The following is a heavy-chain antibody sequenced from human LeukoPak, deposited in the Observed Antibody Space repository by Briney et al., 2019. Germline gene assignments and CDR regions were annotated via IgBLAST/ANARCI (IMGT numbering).Heavy chain of an antibody. CDR3: AKDSGWFRFDY. Sequence: GGSLRLSCAASGFTFSSSAMSWVRQAPGKGLEWVANIKQDGSDKYYMDSVKGRFTISRGDAKNSLYLQMNSLRAEDTAVYYCAKDSGWFRFDYWGQGTLVTVSS. D-gene: IGHD6-13*01. V-gene: IGHV3-7*03. CDR1: GFTFSSSA. J-gene: IGHJ4*02. CDR2: IKQDGSDK.